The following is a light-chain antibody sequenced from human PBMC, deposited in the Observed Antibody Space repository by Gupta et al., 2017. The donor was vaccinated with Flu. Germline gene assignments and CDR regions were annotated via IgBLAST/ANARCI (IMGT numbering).Light chain of an antibody. V-gene: IGKV1-5*03. CDR3: QHENSSLWT. CDR2: KAS. CDR1: QSISSW. J-gene: IGKJ1*01. Sequence: DIQMTQSPSTLSASVGDRVTITCRASQSISSWLAWYQQKPGKAPKLLIYKASRGESGVPSRFSGSGSGTEFTLTISSLQPDDFATYYCQHENSSLWTFGQGTKVEIK.